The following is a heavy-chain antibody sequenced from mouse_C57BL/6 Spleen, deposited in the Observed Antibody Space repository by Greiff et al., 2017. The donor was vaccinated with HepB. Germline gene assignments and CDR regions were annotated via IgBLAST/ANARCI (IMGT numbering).Heavy chain of an antibody. CDR2: IYPGDGDT. CDR3: AREEGYSSYWYFDV. V-gene: IGHV1-82*01. J-gene: IGHJ1*03. CDR1: GYAFSSSW. D-gene: IGHD2-5*01. Sequence: LVESGPELVKPGASVKISCKASGYAFSSSWMNWVKQRPGKGLEWIGRIYPGDGDTNYNGKFKGKATLTADKSSSTAYMQLSSLTSEDSAVYFCAREEGYSSYWYFDVWGTGTTVTVSS.